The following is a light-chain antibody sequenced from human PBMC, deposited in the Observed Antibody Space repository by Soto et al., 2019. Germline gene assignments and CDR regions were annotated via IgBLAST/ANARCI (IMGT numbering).Light chain of an antibody. Sequence: EIVLTQSPGTLSLPPGERAALSCRASQTLDTDYLTWYQHKPGQAPRLLIFGASSRATGIPDRFSGSGSGTEFTLTISRLEPEDSAVYYCQQFDGSPYTFGQGTKVDSK. V-gene: IGKV3-20*01. CDR1: QTLDTDY. CDR2: GAS. CDR3: QQFDGSPYT. J-gene: IGKJ2*01.